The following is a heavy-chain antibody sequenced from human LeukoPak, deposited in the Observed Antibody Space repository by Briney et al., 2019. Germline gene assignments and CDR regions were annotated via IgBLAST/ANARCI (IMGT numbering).Heavy chain of an antibody. V-gene: IGHV3-9*01. J-gene: IGHJ1*01. CDR2: ISWNSGSI. D-gene: IGHD3-22*01. Sequence: GRSLRLSCAASGFTFDGYAMHWVRQAPGKGLEWVSGISWNSGSIGYADSVKGRFTISRDNAKNSLYLQMNSLRAEDTALYYCANSHYDSSGYYYTEYFQHWGQGTLVTVSS. CDR3: ANSHYDSSGYYYTEYFQH. CDR1: GFTFDGYA.